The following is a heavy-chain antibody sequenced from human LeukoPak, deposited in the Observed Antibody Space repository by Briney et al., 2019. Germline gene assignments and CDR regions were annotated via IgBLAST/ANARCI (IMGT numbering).Heavy chain of an antibody. D-gene: IGHD3-3*01. CDR1: GVSISSSNSY. Sequence: SETLSLTCAVSGVSISSSNSYWGWIRQPPGKGLEWIGSIYYSGSTYYNPSLKSRVTISVDTSKNQFSLKLSSVTAADTAVYYCARVGYDFWSGYYYYYYYMDVWGKGTTVTVSS. CDR3: ARVGYDFWSGYYYYYYYMDV. CDR2: IYYSGST. J-gene: IGHJ6*03. V-gene: IGHV4-39*07.